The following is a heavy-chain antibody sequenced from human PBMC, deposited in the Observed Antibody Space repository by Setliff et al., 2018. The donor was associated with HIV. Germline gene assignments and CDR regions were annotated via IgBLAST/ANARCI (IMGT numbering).Heavy chain of an antibody. Sequence: SETLSLTCTVSGDSIRGYYWSWIRLPPGKGLEWIGYIYYSGSADYNRSLKSRVTISVDTSKSQVSLNLNSVTAADTAVYYCARSPGVDTNMAFDYWGQGILVTV. J-gene: IGHJ4*02. CDR1: GDSIRGYY. V-gene: IGHV4-59*01. CDR3: ARSPGVDTNMAFDY. D-gene: IGHD5-18*01. CDR2: IYYSGSA.